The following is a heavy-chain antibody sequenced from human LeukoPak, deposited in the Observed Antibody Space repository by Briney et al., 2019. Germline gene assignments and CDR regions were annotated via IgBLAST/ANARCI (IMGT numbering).Heavy chain of an antibody. Sequence: SGGSLRLSCAASGFTFSSYGMSWVRQAPGKGLEWVSAISGSGGSTYYADSVKGRFTISRDNSKNTLYLQMNSLRAEDTAVYYCAKDRAVTTGDWFDPWGQGTLVTVSS. CDR1: GFTFSSYG. CDR3: AKDRAVTTGDWFDP. J-gene: IGHJ5*02. V-gene: IGHV3-23*01. D-gene: IGHD4-17*01. CDR2: ISGSGGST.